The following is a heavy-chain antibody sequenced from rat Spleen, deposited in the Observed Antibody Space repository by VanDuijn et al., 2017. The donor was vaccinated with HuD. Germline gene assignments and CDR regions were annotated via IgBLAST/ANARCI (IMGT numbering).Heavy chain of an antibody. D-gene: IGHD1-11*01. CDR1: GYSITSSYR. V-gene: IGHV3-3*01. Sequence: EVQLQESGPGLVKPSQSLSLTCSVTGYSITSSYRWNWIRKFPGNKLEWMGYINSAGSTNFNPSLKSRISITGDTSKNQFFLQINSVTTEDTATYYCAKTTVAYYYVMDAWGPGASVTVSS. CDR3: AKTTVAYYYVMDA. J-gene: IGHJ4*01. CDR2: INSAGST.